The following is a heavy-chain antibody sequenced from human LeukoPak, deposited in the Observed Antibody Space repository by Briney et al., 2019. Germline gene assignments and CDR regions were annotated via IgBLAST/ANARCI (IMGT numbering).Heavy chain of an antibody. CDR3: AKEPASSGWFDP. J-gene: IGHJ5*02. CDR2: ISGTGGRT. V-gene: IGHV3-23*01. Sequence: GGSLRLSCAASGFALSSHWMTWVRQVPGKGLEWVSAISGTGGRTYYADSVKGRFTISRDNSKNTLYLQMNSLRAEDTAVYYCAKEPASSGWFDPWGQGTLVAVSS. D-gene: IGHD6-19*01. CDR1: GFALSSHW.